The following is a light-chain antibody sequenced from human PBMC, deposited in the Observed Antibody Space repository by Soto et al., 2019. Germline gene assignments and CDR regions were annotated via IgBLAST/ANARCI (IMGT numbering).Light chain of an antibody. CDR3: QQYCISGT. J-gene: IGKJ1*01. V-gene: IGKV3-20*01. CDR1: QSVSNNY. Sequence: ERELTQSPGTLSLSTGERATLSCRASQSVSNNYLAWYQQKPGQAPRLLIYGASNRATGIPDRFSGSGSGTDFTLTISRLEPEDFAVYYCQQYCISGTFGQGSKVDIK. CDR2: GAS.